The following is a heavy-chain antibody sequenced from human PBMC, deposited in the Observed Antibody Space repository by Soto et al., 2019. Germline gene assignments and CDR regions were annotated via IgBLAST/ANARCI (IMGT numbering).Heavy chain of an antibody. J-gene: IGHJ5*02. CDR2: INPNSGGT. D-gene: IGHD6-6*01. V-gene: IGHV1-2*02. Sequence: ASVKVSCKASGYTFTGYYMHWVRQAPGQGLEWMGWINPNSGGTNYAQKLQGRVTMTRDTSTSTVYMELSSLRSDDTAVYYCARVFTLGSSSGWFDPGGQGTLVTVPS. CDR3: ARVFTLGSSSGWFDP. CDR1: GYTFTGYY.